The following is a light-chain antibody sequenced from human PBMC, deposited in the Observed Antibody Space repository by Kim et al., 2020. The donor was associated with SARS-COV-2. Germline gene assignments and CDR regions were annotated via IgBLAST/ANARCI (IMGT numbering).Light chain of an antibody. J-gene: IGLJ1*01. V-gene: IGLV3-1*01. CDR3: QAWDSSTEV. CDR1: KLGDKY. Sequence: VAPGQTASITCSGDKLGDKYACWYQQKPGQSPVLVIYQDNKRPSGIPERFSGSNSGNTATLTISGTQAMDEADYYCQAWDSSTEVFGTGTKVTVL. CDR2: QDN.